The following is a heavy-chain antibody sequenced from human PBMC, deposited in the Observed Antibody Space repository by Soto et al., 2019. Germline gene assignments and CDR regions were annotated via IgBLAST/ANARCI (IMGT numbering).Heavy chain of an antibody. CDR2: IYHGDSDT. Sequence: PGEALKISWKGSGYRFSSYWIAWVRQMPGKGLEWMGIIYHGDSDTRYRPSFQGQVTMSVYKSKSTAYLHWSSLKASDTAMYYCARQGSNGAYYYYGMDXWGQGTTVTVS. CDR3: ARQGSNGAYYYYGMDX. CDR1: GYRFSSYW. D-gene: IGHD2-8*01. V-gene: IGHV5-51*01. J-gene: IGHJ6*02.